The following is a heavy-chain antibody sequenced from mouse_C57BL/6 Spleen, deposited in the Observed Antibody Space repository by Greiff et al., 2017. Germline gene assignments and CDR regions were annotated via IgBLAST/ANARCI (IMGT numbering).Heavy chain of an antibody. CDR2: ISSGGSYT. CDR1: GFTFSSYG. J-gene: IGHJ1*03. Sequence: EVQGVESGGDLVKPGGSLKLSCAASGFTFSSYGLSWVRQTPDKRLEWVATISSGGSYTYYPDSVKGRFTISRDNAKNTLYLQMSSLKSEDTAMYYCASYYGSSYWYFDVWGTGTTVTVSS. V-gene: IGHV5-6*01. CDR3: ASYYGSSYWYFDV. D-gene: IGHD1-1*01.